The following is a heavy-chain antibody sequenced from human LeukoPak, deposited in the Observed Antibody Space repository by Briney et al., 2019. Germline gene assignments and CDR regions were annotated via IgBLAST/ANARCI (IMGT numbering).Heavy chain of an antibody. V-gene: IGHV4-30-2*01. CDR2: IYHSGST. CDR1: GGSISSGGYS. CDR3: ARGTVTTWGGFDP. D-gene: IGHD4-11*01. Sequence: PSETLSLTCAVSGGSISSGGYSWSWIRQPPGKGLEWIGYIYHSGSTYYNPSPKSRVTISVDRSKNQFSLKLSSVTAADTAVYYCARGTVTTWGGFDPWGQGTLVTVSS. J-gene: IGHJ5*02.